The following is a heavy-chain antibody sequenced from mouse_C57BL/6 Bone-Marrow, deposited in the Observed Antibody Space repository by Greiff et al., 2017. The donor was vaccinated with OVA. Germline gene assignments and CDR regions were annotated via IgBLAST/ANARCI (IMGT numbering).Heavy chain of an antibody. CDR2: IDPGSGGT. V-gene: IGHV1-72*01. CDR3: ARMRLLWCFDY. J-gene: IGHJ2*01. D-gene: IGHD1-1*02. CDR1: GYTFTSYW. Sequence: QVQLQQSGAELVKPGASVKLSCKASGYTFTSYWMHWVKQRPGRGLEWIGRIDPGSGGTKYNEKFKSKATLTVDKPSSTAYMQLSSLTSEDSAVYYCARMRLLWCFDYWGQGTTLTVSS.